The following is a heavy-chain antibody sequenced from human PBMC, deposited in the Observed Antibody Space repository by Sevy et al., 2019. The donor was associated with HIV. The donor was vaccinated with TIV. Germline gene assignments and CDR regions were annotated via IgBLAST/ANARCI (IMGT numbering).Heavy chain of an antibody. Sequence: GGSLRLSCAASGFTFSSYSMNWVRQAPGKGLEWVSSISSSSSYIYYADSVKGRFTISRDNAKNSLYLQMNSLRAEDTAVYYCARDRNDYLFDYWGQGTLVTVSS. V-gene: IGHV3-21*01. CDR2: ISSSSSYI. CDR3: ARDRNDYLFDY. J-gene: IGHJ4*02. CDR1: GFTFSSYS. D-gene: IGHD1-1*01.